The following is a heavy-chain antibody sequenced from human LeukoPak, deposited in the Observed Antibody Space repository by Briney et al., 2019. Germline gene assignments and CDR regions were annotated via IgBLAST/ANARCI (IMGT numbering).Heavy chain of an antibody. CDR2: IYSGGST. J-gene: IGHJ6*02. CDR1: GFTVSSYY. V-gene: IGHV3-66*02. Sequence: GGSLRLSCAASGFTVSSYYMSWVRQAPGKGLEWVSVIYSGGSTYYADSVKGRFTISIDNSKNTLYLQMNSLRAEDTAVYYCARGKVGVVRFGLYGMDVWGQGTTVTVSS. CDR3: ARGKVGVVRFGLYGMDV. D-gene: IGHD2-15*01.